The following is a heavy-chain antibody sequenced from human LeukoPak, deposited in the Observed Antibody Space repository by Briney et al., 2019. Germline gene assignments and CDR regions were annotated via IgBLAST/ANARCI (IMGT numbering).Heavy chain of an antibody. J-gene: IGHJ5*02. D-gene: IGHD1/OR15-1a*01. CDR3: ARVGNKRKNWFDP. CDR1: GGSISSGGYS. CDR2: IYYTGTT. V-gene: IGHV4-30-4*07. Sequence: SQTLSLTCAVSGGSISSGGYSWSWIRQPPGKGLEWIGNIYYTGTTYYKPSFNSRVTILVDTSKNQFSLKLSSVTAADTAVYYCARVGNKRKNWFDPWGQGTLVTVSS.